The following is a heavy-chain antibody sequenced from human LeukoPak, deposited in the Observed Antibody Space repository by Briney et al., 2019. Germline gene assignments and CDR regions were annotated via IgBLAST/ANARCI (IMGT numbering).Heavy chain of an antibody. CDR3: ARVSRYYDSSGQYYFDY. Sequence: SETLSLTCTVSGGSISSYYWSWFRQPAGKGLEWIGRIYTSGSTNYNPSLKSRVTMSVDTSKNQFSLKLSSVTAADTAVYYCARVSRYYDSSGQYYFDYWGQGTLVTVSS. J-gene: IGHJ4*02. V-gene: IGHV4-4*07. CDR2: IYTSGST. CDR1: GGSISSYY. D-gene: IGHD3-22*01.